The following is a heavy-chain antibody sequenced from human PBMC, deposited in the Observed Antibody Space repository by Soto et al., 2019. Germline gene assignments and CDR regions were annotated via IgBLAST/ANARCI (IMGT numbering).Heavy chain of an antibody. D-gene: IGHD3-10*01. J-gene: IGHJ6*02. Sequence: QVQLVQSGAEVKKPGASVKVSCKASGYTFTGYYIHWMRQAPGQGLEWMGWIHPDSGDTSYAQKFQGWFTMTRDTSISTAYLELSRLKSDDTAVYYCARVNYYGSGNDYFYGMDVWGHGTTVTVSS. CDR3: ARVNYYGSGNDYFYGMDV. CDR1: GYTFTGYY. V-gene: IGHV1-2*04. CDR2: IHPDSGDT.